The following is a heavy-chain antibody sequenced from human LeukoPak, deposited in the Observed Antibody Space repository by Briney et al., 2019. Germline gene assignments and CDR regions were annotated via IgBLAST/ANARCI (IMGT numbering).Heavy chain of an antibody. CDR1: GYTFTSYC. CDR2: INPSGGST. Sequence: ASVKVSCKASGYTFTSYCMHWVRQAPGQGLEWMGIINPSGGSTSYAQKFQGRVTMTRDMSTSTVYMELSSLRSEDTAVYYCTRTDYGDYVHYWGQGTLVTVSS. V-gene: IGHV1-46*01. CDR3: TRTDYGDYVHY. D-gene: IGHD4-17*01. J-gene: IGHJ4*02.